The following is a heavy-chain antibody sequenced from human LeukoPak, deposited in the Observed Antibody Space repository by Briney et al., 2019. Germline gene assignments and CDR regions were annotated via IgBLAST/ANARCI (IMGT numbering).Heavy chain of an antibody. D-gene: IGHD3-9*01. Sequence: TLSLTCTVSGGSISSGSYYWSWIRQPAGKGLEWIGRIYTSGSTNYNPSLKSRVTISVDTSKNQFSLKLSSVTAADTAVYYCAREGDYDILTGYVNWFDPWGQGTLVTVSS. CDR3: AREGDYDILTGYVNWFDP. V-gene: IGHV4-61*02. CDR2: IYTSGST. CDR1: GGSISSGSYY. J-gene: IGHJ5*02.